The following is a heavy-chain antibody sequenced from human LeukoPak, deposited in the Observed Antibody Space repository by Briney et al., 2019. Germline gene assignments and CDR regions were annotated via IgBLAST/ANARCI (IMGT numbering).Heavy chain of an antibody. V-gene: IGHV3-21*01. CDR3: ARDRAPKVVVTALGY. CDR1: GFTFSSYS. CDR2: ISSSSSYI. J-gene: IGHJ4*02. D-gene: IGHD2-21*02. Sequence: GGSLRLSCAASGFTFSSYSMNWVRQAPGKGLEWVSSISSSSSYIYYADSVKGRFTISRDNSKNTLYLQMNSLRAEDTAVYYCARDRAPKVVVTALGYWGQGTLVTVSS.